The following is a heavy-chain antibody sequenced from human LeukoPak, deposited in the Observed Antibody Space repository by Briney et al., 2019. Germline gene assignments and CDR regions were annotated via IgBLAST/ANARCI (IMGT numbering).Heavy chain of an antibody. CDR3: ASSNHYDFWSGAKFDY. J-gene: IGHJ4*02. CDR2: IYYTGNS. V-gene: IGHV4-39*07. Sequence: SETLTLTCTVSGASVSGSPYYWGWIRQPPGKGLEWIGSIYYTGNSYYNPSLKSRVTFSVNMSKNQFSLRLRSVTAADTAMYYCASSNHYDFWSGAKFDYWGQGTLVTVSS. D-gene: IGHD3-3*01. CDR1: GASVSGSPYY.